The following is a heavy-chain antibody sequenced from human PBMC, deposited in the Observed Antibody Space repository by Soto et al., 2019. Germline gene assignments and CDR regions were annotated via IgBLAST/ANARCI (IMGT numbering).Heavy chain of an antibody. Sequence: ASVKVSCKASGYTFTSYGISWVRQAPGQGLEWMGWISAYNGNTNYAQKLQGRVTMTTDTSTSTAYMELRSLRSDDTAVYYCARATRSGRRAYYYMDVWGKGTTVTVSS. CDR1: GYTFTSYG. D-gene: IGHD3-10*01. CDR3: ARATRSGRRAYYYMDV. CDR2: ISAYNGNT. V-gene: IGHV1-18*01. J-gene: IGHJ6*03.